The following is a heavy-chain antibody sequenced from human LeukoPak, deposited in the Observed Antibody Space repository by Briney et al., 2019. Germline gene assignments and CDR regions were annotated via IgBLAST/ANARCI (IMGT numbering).Heavy chain of an antibody. D-gene: IGHD6-19*01. Sequence: ASVKVSCKASGYTFTSYDINWVRQATGQGLEWMGWMNPNSGNTGYAQKFQGGVTMTRNTSISTAYMELSSLRSEDTAVYYCARYSSGWYVSWFDPWGQGTLVTVSS. CDR3: ARYSSGWYVSWFDP. J-gene: IGHJ5*02. V-gene: IGHV1-8*01. CDR1: GYTFTSYD. CDR2: MNPNSGNT.